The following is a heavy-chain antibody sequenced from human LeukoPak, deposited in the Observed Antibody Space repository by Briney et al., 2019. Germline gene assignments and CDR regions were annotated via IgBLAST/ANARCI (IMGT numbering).Heavy chain of an antibody. V-gene: IGHV1-2*02. Sequence: ASVKVSCKASGYSFTYYYIHWVRQAPGQGLEWMGWISPDSGGTNNAQEFQGRVTMTRDTSISTAYMEVNRLRSDDTAVYYCARSTATQYDFWSGYSYFDYWGQGTLVTVSS. CDR3: ARSTATQYDFWSGYSYFDY. J-gene: IGHJ4*02. D-gene: IGHD3-3*01. CDR1: GYSFTYYY. CDR2: ISPDSGGT.